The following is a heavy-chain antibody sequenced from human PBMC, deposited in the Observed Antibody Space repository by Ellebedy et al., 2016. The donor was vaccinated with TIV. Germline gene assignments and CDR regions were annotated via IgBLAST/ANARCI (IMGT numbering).Heavy chain of an antibody. Sequence: SETLSLTXTVSGGSISSSSYYWGWIRQPPGKGLEWIGSIYYSGSTYYNPSLKSRVTISVDTSKNQFSLKLSSVTAADTAVYYCALKIMVRGVHTTVDYWGQGTLVTVSS. D-gene: IGHD3-10*01. J-gene: IGHJ4*02. V-gene: IGHV4-39*07. CDR2: IYYSGST. CDR1: GGSISSSSYY. CDR3: ALKIMVRGVHTTVDY.